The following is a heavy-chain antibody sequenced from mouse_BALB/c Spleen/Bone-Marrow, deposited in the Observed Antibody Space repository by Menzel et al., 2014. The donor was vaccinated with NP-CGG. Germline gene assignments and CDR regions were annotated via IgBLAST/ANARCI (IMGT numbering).Heavy chain of an antibody. J-gene: IGHJ4*01. CDR2: IWGGGSA. V-gene: IGHV2-6-5*01. Sequence: VNVVESGPGLVAPSQSLSITCTVSGFSLTDYGVSWIRQPPGKGLEWLGVIWGGGSAYYNSALKSRLSISKDNSKSQVFLKMNSLQTDDTAMYYCAKHRLTYYAMDYWGQGTSVTVSS. D-gene: IGHD1-3*01. CDR1: GFSLTDYG. CDR3: AKHRLTYYAMDY.